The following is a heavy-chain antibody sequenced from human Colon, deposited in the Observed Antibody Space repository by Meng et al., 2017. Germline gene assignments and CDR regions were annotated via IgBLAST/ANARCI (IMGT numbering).Heavy chain of an antibody. CDR2: IDHFGIS. CDR1: GGSFSGFY. CDR3: ATGLRHGDWFDP. J-gene: IGHJ5*02. Sequence: QVQIQQGGAGLLKPSETLPLTCAVAGGSFSGFYWSWIRQPPGKGLEWIGEIDHFGISNYNSSLKGRLTMSVDTSKKQISLTLTSVTAADTAVYYCATGLRHGDWFDPWGPGTLVTVSS. V-gene: IGHV4-34*02. D-gene: IGHD4-17*01.